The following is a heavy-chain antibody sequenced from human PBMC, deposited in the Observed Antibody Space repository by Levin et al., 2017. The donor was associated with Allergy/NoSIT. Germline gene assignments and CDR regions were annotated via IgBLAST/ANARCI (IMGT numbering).Heavy chain of an antibody. CDR2: ISSASGTI. CDR1: GFTFSSYS. D-gene: IGHD3-22*01. Sequence: GGSLRLSCAASGFTFSSYSMTWVRQAPGKGLEWVSYISSASGTIKYADSVRGRFTISRDNAENSLHLQINNLRDEDTAVYYCARGSVVIPWWYFDLWGRGTLVTVSP. J-gene: IGHJ2*01. V-gene: IGHV3-48*02. CDR3: ARGSVVIPWWYFDL.